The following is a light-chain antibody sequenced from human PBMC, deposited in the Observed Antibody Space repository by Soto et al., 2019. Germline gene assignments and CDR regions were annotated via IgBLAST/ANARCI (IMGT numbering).Light chain of an antibody. Sequence: QMTQSPSSLSASVGEKIIITCRASRDVGSDVSWYQQKPGQAPKLLIYAASNLYTGVPSRFSGSRSGTEFNLTISSLQPEDFASYYCLQDDGDSWTFGQGTKVEIE. V-gene: IGKV1-6*01. CDR3: LQDDGDSWT. CDR1: RDVGSD. J-gene: IGKJ1*01. CDR2: AAS.